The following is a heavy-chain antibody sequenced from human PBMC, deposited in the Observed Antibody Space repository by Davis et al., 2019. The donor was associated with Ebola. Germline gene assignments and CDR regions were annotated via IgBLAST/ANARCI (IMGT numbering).Heavy chain of an antibody. D-gene: IGHD1-1*01. J-gene: IGHJ4*02. CDR2: VSPDGSAT. Sequence: HTGGSLRLSCAASGFTFSSYWMHWVRQAPGKGLVWVSRVSPDGSATGYADSVRGRFTSSRDNAKNTLYLQMHSLRAEDTAVYYCARDFDKVRTWGQGTLVTVSS. V-gene: IGHV3-74*01. CDR3: ARDFDKVRT. CDR1: GFTFSSYW.